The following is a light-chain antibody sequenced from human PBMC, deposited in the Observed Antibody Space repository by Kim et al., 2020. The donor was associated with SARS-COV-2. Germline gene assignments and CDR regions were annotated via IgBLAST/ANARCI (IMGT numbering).Light chain of an antibody. CDR1: SSNNGGGFY. Sequence: TVTITCTGGSSNNGGGFYFLWYQKLPGTAPKLLTFDNTNRPSGVPDRFSASKSGTSASLAISGLQSEDEADYYCQSYDSTLSGGVFGGGTQLTVL. J-gene: IGLJ3*02. CDR3: QSYDSTLSGGV. CDR2: DNT. V-gene: IGLV1-40*01.